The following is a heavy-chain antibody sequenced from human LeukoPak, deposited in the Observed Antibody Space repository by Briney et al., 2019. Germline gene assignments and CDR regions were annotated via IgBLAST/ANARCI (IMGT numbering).Heavy chain of an antibody. Sequence: ASVKVSCKVSGYTLTELSMHWVRQAPGQRLEWLGWINADNGHTKYSQHFQDRVTITRDTSASTAYMELTSLTSDDMAVYYCARGRGTSGSNRDFYYYYYMDVWGTGTTVIVSS. CDR3: ARGRGTSGSNRDFYYYYYMDV. V-gene: IGHV1-3*03. J-gene: IGHJ6*03. CDR2: INADNGHT. CDR1: GYTLTELS. D-gene: IGHD2-15*01.